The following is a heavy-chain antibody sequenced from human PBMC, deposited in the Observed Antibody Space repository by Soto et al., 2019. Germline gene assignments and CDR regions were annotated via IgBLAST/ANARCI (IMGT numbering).Heavy chain of an antibody. J-gene: IGHJ4*02. D-gene: IGHD5-18*01. CDR2: INPSGGST. Sequence: QVQLVQSGAEVKKPGASVKVSCKASGYTFTSYYMHWVRQAPGQGLEWMGIINPSGGSTSYAQKFQGRVTMTRDTSTSTVYMDVSSVRSEDTAVYYCAGLPVGWIQGDYWGQGTLVTVSS. CDR3: AGLPVGWIQGDY. CDR1: GYTFTSYY. V-gene: IGHV1-46*01.